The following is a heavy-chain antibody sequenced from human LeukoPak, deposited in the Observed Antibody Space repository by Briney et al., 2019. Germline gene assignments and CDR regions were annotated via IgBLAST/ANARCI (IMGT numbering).Heavy chain of an antibody. Sequence: GGSLRLSCAASGMTFSNHWMHWVRQVPGKGLVWVSLTKTDGRTTIYADSVKGRFTISRDNGKSTLYLQMNSLRAEDTAIYYCTTGPSYGYEWWGQGTVVTVSS. CDR3: TTGPSYGYEW. J-gene: IGHJ4*02. V-gene: IGHV3-74*01. D-gene: IGHD3-16*01. CDR2: TKTDGRTT. CDR1: GMTFSNHW.